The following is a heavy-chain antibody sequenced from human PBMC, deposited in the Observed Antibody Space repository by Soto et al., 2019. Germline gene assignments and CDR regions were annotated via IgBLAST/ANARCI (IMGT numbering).Heavy chain of an antibody. CDR2: IITIFGTA. Sequence: GASVKVSCKASGGTFSSYAISWVRQAPGQGLEWMGGIITIFGTANYAQKFQGRVTITADESTSTAYMELSSLRSEDTAVYYCAREAPKYYDFWSGYPPSQYGMDVWGQGTTVTVSS. CDR1: GGTFSSYA. V-gene: IGHV1-69*13. J-gene: IGHJ6*02. D-gene: IGHD3-3*01. CDR3: AREAPKYYDFWSGYPPSQYGMDV.